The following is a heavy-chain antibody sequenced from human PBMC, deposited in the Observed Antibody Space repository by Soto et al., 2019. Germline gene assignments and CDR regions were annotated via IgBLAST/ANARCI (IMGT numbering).Heavy chain of an antibody. CDR3: AREFPYYVSSDSYLDY. V-gene: IGHV6-1*01. Sequence: SQTLSLTCAISGDSVSGNSAAWNWIRQSPSRGLEWLGRTYYRSRWYNDYAVSVKSRITVTPDTSKNQFSLHLNSVTPEDTAVYCCAREFPYYVSSDSYLDYWGQGXLVTVYS. CDR1: GDSVSGNSAA. D-gene: IGHD3-16*01. J-gene: IGHJ4*02. CDR2: TYYRSRWYN.